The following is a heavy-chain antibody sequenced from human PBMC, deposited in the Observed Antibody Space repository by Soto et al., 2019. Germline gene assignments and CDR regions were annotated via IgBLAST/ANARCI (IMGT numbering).Heavy chain of an antibody. D-gene: IGHD1-20*01. CDR3: ARSGITGTSDENGMDV. V-gene: IGHV5-10-1*01. Sequence: GESLKISCKGSGYSFTSYWISWVRQMPGKGLEWMGRIDPSDSYTNYSPSFQGHVTISADKSISTAYLQWSSLKASDTAMYYCARSGITGTSDENGMDVWGQGTTVTVSS. CDR2: IDPSDSYT. CDR1: GYSFTSYW. J-gene: IGHJ6*02.